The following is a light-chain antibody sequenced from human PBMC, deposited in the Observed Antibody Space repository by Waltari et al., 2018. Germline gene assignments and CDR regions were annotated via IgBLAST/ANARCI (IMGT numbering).Light chain of an antibody. CDR1: QSVGRS. Sequence: EIVLTQSPGILSLSPGEGFTLSCRASQSVGRSLAWYQQTPGQAPRLLIYGASSRATGIPDRFSGGGSGTDFSLTISRLEPEDFAVYYCQHYVRLPATFGQGTKVESK. CDR2: GAS. J-gene: IGKJ1*01. V-gene: IGKV3-20*01. CDR3: QHYVRLPAT.